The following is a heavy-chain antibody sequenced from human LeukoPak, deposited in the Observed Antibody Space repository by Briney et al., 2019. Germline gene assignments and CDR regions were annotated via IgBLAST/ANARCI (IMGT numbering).Heavy chain of an antibody. D-gene: IGHD6-13*01. CDR3: ARANHPYSSSWYDWFDP. J-gene: IGHJ5*02. V-gene: IGHV3-48*04. CDR2: ISSSSTI. Sequence: GGSLRLSCAASGFTFSSYSMNWVRQAPGKGLEWVSYISSSSTIYYADSVKGRFTISRDNAKNSLYLQMNSLRAEDTAVYYCARANHPYSSSWYDWFDPWGQGTLVTVSS. CDR1: GFTFSSYS.